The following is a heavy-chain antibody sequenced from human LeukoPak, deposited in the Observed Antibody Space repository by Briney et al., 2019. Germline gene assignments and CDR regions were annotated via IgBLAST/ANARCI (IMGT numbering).Heavy chain of an antibody. Sequence: SETLSLTCSVSGDSISSNYWSWIRQPPGKGLEWIGYMYNSGSTNYNPSLKSRVTISVDTSKNQFSLMLSSVTAADTAVYFCARGAGRCGGDCYSFDYWGQGTLVTVSS. CDR1: GDSISSNY. CDR2: MYNSGST. J-gene: IGHJ4*02. D-gene: IGHD2-21*02. V-gene: IGHV4-59*01. CDR3: ARGAGRCGGDCYSFDY.